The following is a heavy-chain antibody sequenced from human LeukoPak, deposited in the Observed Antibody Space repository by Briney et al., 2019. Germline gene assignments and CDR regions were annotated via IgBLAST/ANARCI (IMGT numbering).Heavy chain of an antibody. CDR2: ISSSSSYI. CDR3: ASTSGSYYSYYFDY. J-gene: IGHJ4*02. V-gene: IGHV3-21*01. Sequence: PGGSLRLSCAASGFTFSTYGMNWVRQAPGKGLEWVSSISSSSSYIYYADSMKGRFTISRDDAKNSLYLQMNSLRAEDTAVYYCASTSGSYYSYYFDYWGQGTLVTVSS. CDR1: GFTFSTYG. D-gene: IGHD1-26*01.